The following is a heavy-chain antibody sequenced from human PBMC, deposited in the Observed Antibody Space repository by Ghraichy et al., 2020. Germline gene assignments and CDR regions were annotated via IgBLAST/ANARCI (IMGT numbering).Heavy chain of an antibody. J-gene: IGHJ5*01. CDR1: GFNFTKFA. CDR2: IPANGENP. D-gene: IGHD4-11*01. Sequence: GGSLRLSCTASGFNFTKFAMAWVRQAPGKGLEWVSSIPANGENPDPIASVKGRFTISRDNSQNTLFLQMNNLRAEDTATYYCAKDNFFAYSANWFDSWGQGTLVTVSS. CDR3: AKDNFFAYSANWFDS. V-gene: IGHV3-23*01.